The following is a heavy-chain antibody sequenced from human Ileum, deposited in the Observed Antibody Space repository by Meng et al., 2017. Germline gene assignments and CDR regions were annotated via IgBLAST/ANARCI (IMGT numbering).Heavy chain of an antibody. CDR2: VSAYNGRT. V-gene: IGHV1-18*01. J-gene: IGHJ5*02. CDR1: GYSFSTYG. CDR3: ARDKPHNWFDP. Sequence: QCQRVQAGAEVKKPGASVKVSCKASGYSFSTYGFIWVWQAPGQGLEWTGWVSAYNGRTNYAQKFQDRITMTTDTSTSTVYMELTSLRSDDTAVYYCARDKPHNWFDPWGQGTLVTVSS.